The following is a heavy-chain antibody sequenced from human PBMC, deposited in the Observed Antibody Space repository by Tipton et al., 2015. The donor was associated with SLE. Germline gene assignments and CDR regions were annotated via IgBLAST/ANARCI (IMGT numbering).Heavy chain of an antibody. V-gene: IGHV4-39*01. CDR2: IYYSGST. CDR3: ARREGSSWYRIDY. J-gene: IGHJ4*02. CDR1: GGSISSSSYY. D-gene: IGHD6-13*01. Sequence: LRLSCTVSGGSISSSSYYWGWIRQPPGKGLEWIGSIYYSGSTYYNPSLKSRVTISVDTSKNQFSLKLSSVTAADTAVYYCARREGSSWYRIDYWGQGTLVTVSS.